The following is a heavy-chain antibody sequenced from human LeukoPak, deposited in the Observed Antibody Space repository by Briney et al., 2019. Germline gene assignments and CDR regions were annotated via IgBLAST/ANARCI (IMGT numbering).Heavy chain of an antibody. J-gene: IGHJ4*02. CDR3: AKKYGSGSYYNNPFDY. V-gene: IGHV5-51*01. CDR2: IYPGGSDT. Sequence: GESLKISCKGSGYSFTGYWIGWVRQMPGKGLEWMGIIYPGGSDTRYSPSFQGQVTISADKSISTAYLQWSSLKASDTAMYYCAKKYGSGSYYNNPFDYWGQGTLVTVSS. CDR1: GYSFTGYW. D-gene: IGHD3-10*01.